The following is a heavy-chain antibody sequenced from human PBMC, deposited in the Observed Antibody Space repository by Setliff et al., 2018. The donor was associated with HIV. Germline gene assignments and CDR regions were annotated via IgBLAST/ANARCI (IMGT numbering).Heavy chain of an antibody. CDR1: SGSISYYY. CDR3: ARMRGRAVLSYYFNH. Sequence: SETLSLTCNVSSGSISYYYWSWVRQPPGRGLEWIGYVSHSGSTSYNPSLNSRVTMSVDTSRDQFSLKVRSVTAADTAVYYCARMRGRAVLSYYFNHWGQGRLVTVSS. V-gene: IGHV4-59*01. D-gene: IGHD6-19*01. J-gene: IGHJ4*02. CDR2: VSHSGST.